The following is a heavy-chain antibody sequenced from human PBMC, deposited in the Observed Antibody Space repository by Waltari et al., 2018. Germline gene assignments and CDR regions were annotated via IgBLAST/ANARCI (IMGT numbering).Heavy chain of an antibody. Sequence: QAPGKGLEWVSAISGSGGSTYYADSVKGRFTISRDNSKNTLYLQMNSLRAEDTAVYYCAKAQTYYDILTGYYPGPFDYWGQGTLVTVSS. D-gene: IGHD3-9*01. CDR2: ISGSGGST. V-gene: IGHV3-23*01. J-gene: IGHJ4*02. CDR3: AKAQTYYDILTGYYPGPFDY.